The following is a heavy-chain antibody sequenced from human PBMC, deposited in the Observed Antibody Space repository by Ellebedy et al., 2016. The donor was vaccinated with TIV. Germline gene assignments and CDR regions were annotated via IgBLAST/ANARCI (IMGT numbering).Heavy chain of an antibody. D-gene: IGHD6-13*01. CDR2: IYYSGST. Sequence: GSLRLSXAASGFTFSSYSMNWVRQAPGKGLEWIGSIYYSGSTYYNPSLKSRVTISVDTSKNQFSLKLSSVTAADTAVYYCARASWAAADLDPWGQGTLVTVSS. CDR1: GFTFSSYS. V-gene: IGHV4-39*07. CDR3: ARASWAAADLDP. J-gene: IGHJ5*02.